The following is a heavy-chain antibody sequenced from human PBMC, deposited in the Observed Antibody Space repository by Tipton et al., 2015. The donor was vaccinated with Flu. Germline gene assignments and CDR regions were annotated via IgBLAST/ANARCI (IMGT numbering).Heavy chain of an antibody. CDR2: IIPIFGTA. V-gene: IGHV1-69*01. D-gene: IGHD2-2*01. Sequence: QLVQSGAEVKKPGSSVKVSCKASGGTFSSYAISWVRQAPGQGLEWMGGIIPIFGTANYAQKFQGRVTITADESTSPAYMELSSLRSEDTAVYYCARVVVVPAATNDPSYYYYYMDVWGKGTTVTVSS. CDR1: GGTFSSYA. J-gene: IGHJ6*03. CDR3: ARVVVVPAATNDPSYYYYYMDV.